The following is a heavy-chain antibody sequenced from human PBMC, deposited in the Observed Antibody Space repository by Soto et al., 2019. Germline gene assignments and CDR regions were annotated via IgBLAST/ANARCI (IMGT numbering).Heavy chain of an antibody. D-gene: IGHD2-21*02. CDR2: ISGSGGTT. Sequence: EVQLLESGGGLVQPGGSLRLSCAASGFTFSTYAIYWVRQAPGTGLEWVSAISGSGGTTYYADSVQGRFTISRDNSKNPRYMQMNSLRGEDTALYYCAKGTDCGGDFYSGDLDYWGQGTLGTVAS. CDR1: GFTFSTYA. CDR3: AKGTDCGGDFYSGDLDY. J-gene: IGHJ4*02. V-gene: IGHV3-23*01.